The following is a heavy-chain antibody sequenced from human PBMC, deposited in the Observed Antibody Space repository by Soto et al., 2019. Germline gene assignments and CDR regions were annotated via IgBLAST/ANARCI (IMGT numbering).Heavy chain of an antibody. CDR2: IYHSGST. CDR1: GGSISSGGYS. Sequence: QLRLQESGSGLVKPSQTLSLTCAVSGGSISSGGYSWSWIRQPPGKGLEWIGYIYHSGSTYYNPSLKSRVTISVDRSKNQFSLKLSSVTAADTAVYYCARGGRDGSGYYGRSYWYFDLWGRGTLVTVSS. D-gene: IGHD3-22*01. CDR3: ARGGRDGSGYYGRSYWYFDL. J-gene: IGHJ2*01. V-gene: IGHV4-30-2*01.